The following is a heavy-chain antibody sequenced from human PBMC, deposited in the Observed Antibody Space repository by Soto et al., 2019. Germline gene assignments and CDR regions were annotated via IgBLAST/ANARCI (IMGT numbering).Heavy chain of an antibody. CDR3: AKAPRRPGTPLSDYYYYGMDV. CDR1: GFTFDDYA. CDR2: ISWNSGSI. Sequence: PGGSLRLSCAASGFTFDDYAMHWVRQAPGKGLEWASGISWNSGSIGYADSVKGRFTISRDNAKNSLYLQMNSLRAEDTALYYCAKAPRRPGTPLSDYYYYGMDVWGQGTTVTVSS. J-gene: IGHJ6*02. D-gene: IGHD1-1*01. V-gene: IGHV3-9*01.